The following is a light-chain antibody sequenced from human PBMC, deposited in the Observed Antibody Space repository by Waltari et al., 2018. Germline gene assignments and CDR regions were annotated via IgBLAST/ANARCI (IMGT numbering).Light chain of an antibody. Sequence: EIVMTPSPLSLSVTPGEPAFISCRASQSLLHYNGRNYLDWYLQRPGQSPQLLIYLGSTRGSGVPDRFSGSGSGTDFTLNISRVESEDVGVYYCMQALQTRPTFGGGTKVEIK. CDR1: QSLLHYNGRNY. V-gene: IGKV2-28*01. J-gene: IGKJ4*01. CDR3: MQALQTRPT. CDR2: LGS.